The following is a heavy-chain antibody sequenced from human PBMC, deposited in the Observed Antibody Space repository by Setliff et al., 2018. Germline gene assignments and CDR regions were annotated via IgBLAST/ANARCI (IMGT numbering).Heavy chain of an antibody. V-gene: IGHV4-59*02. CDR2: SYYLGAT. Sequence: SETLSLICTVSGGSVNDYYWSWIRRPPGKGLEWIGYSYYLGATKYTPSLKGRVSISVDTAENQVSLKVNSVTAADTAVYSCARDPGHRSGTWSLDYWGQGTLVTVSS. CDR3: ARDPGHRSGTWSLDY. CDR1: GGSVNDYY. J-gene: IGHJ4*02.